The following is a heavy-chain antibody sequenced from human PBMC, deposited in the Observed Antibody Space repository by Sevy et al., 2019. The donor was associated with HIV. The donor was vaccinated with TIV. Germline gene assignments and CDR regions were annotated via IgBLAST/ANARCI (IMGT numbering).Heavy chain of an antibody. D-gene: IGHD3-10*01. V-gene: IGHV3-7*01. CDR1: GFTFSSYW. CDR3: ASSGSGSSFDY. J-gene: IGHJ4*02. CDR2: IKQDGSEK. Sequence: GGSLRRSCAASGFTFSSYWMSWVRQAPGKGLEWVANIKQDGSEKYYVDSVKGRFTISRDNAKNSLYLQMNSLRAEDTAVYYCASSGSGSSFDYWGQGTLVTVSS.